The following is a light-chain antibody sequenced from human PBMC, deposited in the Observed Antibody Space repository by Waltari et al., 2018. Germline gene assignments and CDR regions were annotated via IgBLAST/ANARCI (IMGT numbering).Light chain of an antibody. J-gene: IGLJ2*01. V-gene: IGLV4-69*01. CDR1: SGHSNYA. CDR2: LNSDGSP. CDR3: HAWRSGILV. Sequence: QLVLTQSPSASASLAASVKLTCTLSSGHSNYAISGHQQQPVKGPRYLMKLNSDGSPNKGDGIPDRFSGSSSGAERYLTISSLQSDDEADYYCHAWRSGILVFAGGTKLTVL.